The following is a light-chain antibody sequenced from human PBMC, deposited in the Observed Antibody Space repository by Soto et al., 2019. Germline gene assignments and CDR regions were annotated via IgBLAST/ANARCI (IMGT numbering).Light chain of an antibody. V-gene: IGKV3-20*01. J-gene: IGKJ2*01. CDR2: GAS. CDR3: QQYYASPYT. Sequence: EIVLTQSPGTLSLSPGERATLSCGASQSVSSTYFAWYQQRPGQSPRLLLYGASRRAIGIPDRFSGSGSGTHFTLTINRVEPEDFAVYYCQQYYASPYTFGRGTNLEIK. CDR1: QSVSSTY.